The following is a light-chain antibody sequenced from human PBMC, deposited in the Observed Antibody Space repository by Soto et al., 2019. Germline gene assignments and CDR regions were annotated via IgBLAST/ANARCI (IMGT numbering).Light chain of an antibody. CDR1: QDISNY. J-gene: IGKJ4*01. V-gene: IGKV1-9*01. Sequence: IQLTQSPSSLAASLGDRVTITCRASQDISNYLAWYQQKPGKAPKLLIYTASTLQSGVPSRFSGSGSGTDFTLTISSLKHEDFATYYCQQLNSYPLTFGGGTRWIS. CDR2: TAS. CDR3: QQLNSYPLT.